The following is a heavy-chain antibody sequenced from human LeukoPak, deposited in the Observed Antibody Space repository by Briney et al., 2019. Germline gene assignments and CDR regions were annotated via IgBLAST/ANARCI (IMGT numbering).Heavy chain of an antibody. CDR2: ISGSGGST. J-gene: IGHJ5*02. D-gene: IGHD2-2*01. Sequence: GGSLRLSCAASGFTFSSYAMSWVRQAPGKGLEWVSAISGSGGSTYYADSVKGRFTISRDNSKNTLYLQMNSLRAEDTAVYYCAKDHTAIVVVPAAGNWFDPWGQGTLVTVSS. CDR3: AKDHTAIVVVPAAGNWFDP. V-gene: IGHV3-23*01. CDR1: GFTFSSYA.